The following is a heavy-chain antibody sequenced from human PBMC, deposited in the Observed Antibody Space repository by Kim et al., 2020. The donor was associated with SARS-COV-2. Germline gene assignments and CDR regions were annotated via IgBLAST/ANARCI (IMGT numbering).Heavy chain of an antibody. V-gene: IGHV3-74*01. Sequence: ADSVKGRVPISRDNAKNTLYLQMNSLRAEDTAVYYCARGSAAGFAFDMWGQGTMVTVSS. J-gene: IGHJ3*02. CDR3: ARGSAAGFAFDM. D-gene: IGHD6-13*01.